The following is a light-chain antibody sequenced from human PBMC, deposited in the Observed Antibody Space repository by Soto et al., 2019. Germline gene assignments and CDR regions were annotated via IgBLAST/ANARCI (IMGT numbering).Light chain of an antibody. CDR2: GAS. CDR3: QQYNIWWT. Sequence: EVVMTQSPATLSVSPGERATLSCRASQSVSNNLACYQQKPGQAPRLLIYGASTRATGIPARFSGSGYGTEFTLTTNSLQYEDFAVDYCQQYNIWWTFGQGTKVEIK. V-gene: IGKV3-15*01. CDR1: QSVSNN. J-gene: IGKJ1*01.